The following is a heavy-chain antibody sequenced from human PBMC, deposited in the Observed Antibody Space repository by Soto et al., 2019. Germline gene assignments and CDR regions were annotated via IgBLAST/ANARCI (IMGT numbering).Heavy chain of an antibody. CDR3: AREMGDSGYDEEWVYYYYGMDV. CDR2: INAGNGNT. CDR1: GYTFTSYA. D-gene: IGHD5-12*01. V-gene: IGHV1-3*01. Sequence: VKVSCKASGYTFTSYAMHWVRQAPGQRLEWMGWINAGNGNTKYSQKIQGRVTITRDTSASTAYKELSSLRSEDTVVYYFAREMGDSGYDEEWVYYYYGMDVWGQGTTVTV. J-gene: IGHJ6*02.